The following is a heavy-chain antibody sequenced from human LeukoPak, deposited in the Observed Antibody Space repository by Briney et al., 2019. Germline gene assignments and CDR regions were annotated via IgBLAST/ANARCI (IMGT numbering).Heavy chain of an antibody. J-gene: IGHJ5*02. CDR3: ARAVSGWYNEDWFDP. Sequence: KTSETLSLTCTVSGGSISSSSYYWGWIRQPPGKGLEWIGSIYYSGSTYYNPSLKSRVTISVDTSKNQFSLKLSSVTAADTAVYYCARAVSGWYNEDWFDPWGQGTLVTVSS. V-gene: IGHV4-39*01. CDR2: IYYSGST. D-gene: IGHD6-19*01. CDR1: GGSISSSSYY.